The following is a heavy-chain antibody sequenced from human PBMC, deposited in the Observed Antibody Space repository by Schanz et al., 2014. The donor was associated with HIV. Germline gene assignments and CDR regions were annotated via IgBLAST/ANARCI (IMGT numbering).Heavy chain of an antibody. CDR2: ISYDGSKK. Sequence: VQLVQSGGGLVKPGGSLRLSCTASTFSSTFAWMSWVRQAPGKGLECVAVISYDGSKKYYADSVKGRFTISRDNSKNTLFLQMNSLRAEDTAVYYCARVEGPTTFYYYYYGSDVWGQGTAVTVSS. CDR1: TFSSTFAW. CDR3: ARVEGPTTFYYYYYGSDV. J-gene: IGHJ6*02. V-gene: IGHV3-30*03. D-gene: IGHD4-4*01.